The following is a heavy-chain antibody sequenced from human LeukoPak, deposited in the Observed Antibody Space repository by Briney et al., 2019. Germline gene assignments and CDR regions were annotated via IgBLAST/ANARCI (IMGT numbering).Heavy chain of an antibody. CDR3: ARQRGGYYYYMDV. V-gene: IGHV4-39*01. Sequence: SETLSLTCTVSGGSISSYYWGWIRQPPGKGLEWIGSIYYSGSTYYNPSLKSRVSISVDTSKNQFSLKLSSVTAADTAVYYCARQRGGYYYYMDVWGKGTTVTISS. J-gene: IGHJ6*03. CDR2: IYYSGST. D-gene: IGHD3-10*01. CDR1: GGSISSYY.